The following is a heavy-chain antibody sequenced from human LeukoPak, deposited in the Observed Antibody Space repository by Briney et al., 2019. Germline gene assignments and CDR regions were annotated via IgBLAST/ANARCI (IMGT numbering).Heavy chain of an antibody. CDR1: GFTFSSYG. D-gene: IGHD1-14*01. V-gene: IGHV3-23*01. J-gene: IGHJ4*02. CDR3: ARARTGRDTPFDY. Sequence: PGGSLRLSCAASGFTFSSYGMSWVRQAPGKGLEWVSAISGSGGSTYYADSVKGRFTISRDNSKNTLYLQMNSLRAEDTAVYYCARARTGRDTPFDYWGQGTLVTVSS. CDR2: ISGSGGST.